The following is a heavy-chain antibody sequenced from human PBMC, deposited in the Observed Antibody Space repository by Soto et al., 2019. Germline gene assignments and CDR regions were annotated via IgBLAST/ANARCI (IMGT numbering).Heavy chain of an antibody. D-gene: IGHD3-3*01. CDR2: IIQDGSEK. Sequence: PGGSLRLSCTASGFTFSGYWMSWVRQAPGKGLEWVANIIQDGSEKYYVDSVKGRFSISRDNAKNSLYLQMDSLRAEDTSVYYCASASSGHDGSYIWGRGTLVTVSS. J-gene: IGHJ3*02. CDR3: ASASSGHDGSYI. V-gene: IGHV3-7*01. CDR1: GFTFSGYW.